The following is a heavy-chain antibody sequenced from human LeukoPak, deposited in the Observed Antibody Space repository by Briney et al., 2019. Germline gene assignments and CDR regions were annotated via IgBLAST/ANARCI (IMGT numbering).Heavy chain of an antibody. D-gene: IGHD6-19*01. J-gene: IGHJ4*02. CDR1: GFIFSNYA. CDR3: ALGWYNFDY. Sequence: PGGSLRLSCAASGFIFSNYAMSWVRQAPGKGLEWVSGINNSGDRRFYADSVKGRFTISRDNSKNTLYLQMNSLRAEDTAVYYCALGWYNFDYRGQGTRVTVSS. V-gene: IGHV3-23*01. CDR2: INNSGDRR.